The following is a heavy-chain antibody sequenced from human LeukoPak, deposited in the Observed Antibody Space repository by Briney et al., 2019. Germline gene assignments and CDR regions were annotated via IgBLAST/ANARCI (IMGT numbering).Heavy chain of an antibody. J-gene: IGHJ6*03. CDR3: ARDIVVVPAARPPWNYYYYYMDV. CDR1: GGTFSSYA. CDR2: IIPIFGTA. V-gene: IGHV1-69*13. D-gene: IGHD2-2*01. Sequence: SVKVSCKASGGTFSSYAISWVRQAPGQGLEWIGGIIPIFGTANYAQKFQGRVTITADESTSTAYMELSSLRSEDTAVYYCARDIVVVPAARPPWNYYYYYMDVWGKGTTVTVSS.